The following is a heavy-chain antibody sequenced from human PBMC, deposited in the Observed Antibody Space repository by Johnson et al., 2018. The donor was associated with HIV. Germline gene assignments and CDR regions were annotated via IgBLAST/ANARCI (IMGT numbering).Heavy chain of an antibody. Sequence: VQLVESGGGVVRPGGSLRLSCAASGFTVNSNFMSWVRQAPGKGLEWVSAIFSAGGTYYADSVRGRVTISRDNSRNTLYLQMNSLRAEDTAVYYCARAAYSSSWYGGAFDIWGQGTMVTVSS. J-gene: IGHJ3*02. CDR2: IFSAGGT. D-gene: IGHD6-13*01. V-gene: IGHV3-66*02. CDR3: ARAAYSSSWYGGAFDI. CDR1: GFTVNSNF.